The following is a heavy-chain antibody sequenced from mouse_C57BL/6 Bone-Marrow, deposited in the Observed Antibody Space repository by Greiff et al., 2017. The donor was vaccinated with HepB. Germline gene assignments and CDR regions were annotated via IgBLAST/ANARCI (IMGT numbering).Heavy chain of an antibody. Sequence: EVKLEESGGGLVQPGGSMKLSCVASGFTFSNYWMNWVRQSPEKGLEWVAQIRLKSDNYATHYAESVKGRFTISRDDSKSSVYLQMNNLRAEDTGIYYCTRYYGSSFWFAYWGQGTLVTVSA. J-gene: IGHJ3*01. CDR2: IRLKSDNYAT. V-gene: IGHV6-3*01. D-gene: IGHD1-1*01. CDR3: TRYYGSSFWFAY. CDR1: GFTFSNYW.